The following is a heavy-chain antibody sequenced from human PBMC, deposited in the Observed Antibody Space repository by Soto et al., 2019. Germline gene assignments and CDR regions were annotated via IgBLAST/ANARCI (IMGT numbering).Heavy chain of an antibody. Sequence: QVQLQESGPGLVKPSQTLSLTCTVSGGSISSGGYYWSWIRQHPGKGLEWIGYIYYSGSTYYNPSLKSRVTISVDTSKNQFSLKLSSVTAADTAVYHCASKGVRAWIDWYVDLWGRGTLVTVSS. CDR2: IYYSGST. CDR1: GGSISSGGYY. J-gene: IGHJ2*01. CDR3: ASKGVRAWIDWYVDL. V-gene: IGHV4-31*03. D-gene: IGHD2-2*03.